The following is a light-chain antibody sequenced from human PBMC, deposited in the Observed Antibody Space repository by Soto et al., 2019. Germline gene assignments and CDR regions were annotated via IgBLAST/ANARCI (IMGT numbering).Light chain of an antibody. V-gene: IGLV2-11*01. CDR3: CSHAGSYTYV. CDR1: GSDVVGYNY. Sequence: QSALTQPRSVSGSPGQSVTISCTGTGSDVVGYNYVSWYQQYPDKAPKVMIYDVTKRPAGIPEHFSGSKSGNTASLTISGLQADDEADYYCCSHAGSYTYVFGTGTKLTVL. J-gene: IGLJ1*01. CDR2: DVT.